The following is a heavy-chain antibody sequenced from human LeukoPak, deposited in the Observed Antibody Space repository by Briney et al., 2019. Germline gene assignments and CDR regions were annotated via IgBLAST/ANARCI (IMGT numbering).Heavy chain of an antibody. CDR2: IYYSGST. CDR1: GGSISSYY. V-gene: IGHV4-59*01. Sequence: SETLSLTCTVSGGSISSYYWSWIWQPPGKGLERSGYIYYSGSTNYNPSLKSRATISVDTSKNQFSLKLSSVTAADTAVYYCAREGDSSGYDLGAFDIWGQGTMVTVSS. J-gene: IGHJ3*02. CDR3: AREGDSSGYDLGAFDI. D-gene: IGHD3-22*01.